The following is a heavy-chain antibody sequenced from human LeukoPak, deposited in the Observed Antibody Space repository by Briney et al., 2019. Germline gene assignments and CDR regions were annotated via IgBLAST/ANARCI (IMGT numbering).Heavy chain of an antibody. J-gene: IGHJ3*02. V-gene: IGHV4-59*08. D-gene: IGHD5-24*01. CDR2: MYNSGST. CDR3: ARHRFGVYHNRRDGYNYRVDAFDI. Sequence: SETLSLTCTVSGGSISGSYWSWIRQPPGKGLEWIAYMYNSGSTYYNPSLKSRVTISVDTSKNQFSLKLSSVTAADTAVYYCARHRFGVYHNRRDGYNYRVDAFDIWGQGTMVTVSS. CDR1: GGSISGSY.